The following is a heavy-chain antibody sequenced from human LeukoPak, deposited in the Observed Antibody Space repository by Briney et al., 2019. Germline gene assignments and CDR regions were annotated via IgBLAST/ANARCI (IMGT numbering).Heavy chain of an antibody. CDR3: ASPRD. CDR2: IYHSGST. Sequence: ETLSLTCAVSGYSISSGYYWGWIRQPPGKGLEWIGSIYHSGSTYYNPSLKSRVTISVDTSKNQFSLRLSSVTAADTAVYYCASPRDWGQGTLVTVSS. V-gene: IGHV4-38-2*01. J-gene: IGHJ4*02. CDR1: GYSISSGYY.